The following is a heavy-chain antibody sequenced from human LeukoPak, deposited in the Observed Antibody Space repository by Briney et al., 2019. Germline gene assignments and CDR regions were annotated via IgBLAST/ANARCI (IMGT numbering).Heavy chain of an antibody. Sequence: GASVKVSCKTSGYSFNDYYLHWVRQTPGQGLECMGWINPNSGRTHYAPKFQGRVTLTTDTSITTAYMELSSLISGDTALYYCARDSSDILTGYYHFWGQGTLVTVSS. J-gene: IGHJ4*02. CDR3: ARDSSDILTGYYHF. V-gene: IGHV1-2*02. CDR1: GYSFNDYY. D-gene: IGHD3-9*01. CDR2: INPNSGRT.